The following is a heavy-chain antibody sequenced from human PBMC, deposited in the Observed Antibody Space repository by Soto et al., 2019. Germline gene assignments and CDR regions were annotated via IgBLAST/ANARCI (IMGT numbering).Heavy chain of an antibody. CDR2: INPSGGST. D-gene: IGHD3-10*01. CDR1: GYTFTSYY. CDR3: ARGGYYGSGSYSAWAY. V-gene: IGHV1-46*01. Sequence: QVQLVQSGAEVKKPGASVKVSCKASGYTFTSYYMHWVRQAPGQGLEWMGIINPSGGSTSYAQKFQGRVTMTRETSTSTVDMELRSLRSEDTAVYYCARGGYYGSGSYSAWAYWGQGTLVTVFS. J-gene: IGHJ4*02.